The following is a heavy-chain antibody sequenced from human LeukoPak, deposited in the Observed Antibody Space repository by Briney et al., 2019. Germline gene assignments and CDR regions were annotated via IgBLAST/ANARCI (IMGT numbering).Heavy chain of an antibody. J-gene: IGHJ4*02. CDR1: GFTFSSYG. D-gene: IGHD1-26*01. Sequence: PGGSLRLSCAASGFTFSSYGMSWVRQAPGKGLEWVSAINGRTSIIYYADSVKGRFTISRDNSKNTLFLQMNSLRAEDTVVYYCAKLLVGARKYFDYWGQGTLVTVSS. CDR2: INGRTSII. V-gene: IGHV3-23*01. CDR3: AKLLVGARKYFDY.